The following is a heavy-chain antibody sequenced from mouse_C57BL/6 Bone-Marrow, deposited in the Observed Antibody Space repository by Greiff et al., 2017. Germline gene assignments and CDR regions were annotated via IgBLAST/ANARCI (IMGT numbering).Heavy chain of an antibody. J-gene: IGHJ2*01. V-gene: IGHV1-55*01. CDR3: ATYGSSPDY. Sequence: QVQLQQPGAELVKPGASVKMSCKASGYTFTSYWLTWVKQRPGQGLEWIGDIYPGSGSTNYNEKFKSKATLTVDTSSSTSYMQLSSLTSEDSAVYYCATYGSSPDYWGQGTTLTVSS. CDR1: GYTFTSYW. D-gene: IGHD1-1*01. CDR2: IYPGSGST.